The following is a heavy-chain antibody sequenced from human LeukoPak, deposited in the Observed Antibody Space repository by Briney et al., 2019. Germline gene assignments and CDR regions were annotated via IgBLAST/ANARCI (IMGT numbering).Heavy chain of an antibody. Sequence: GGSLRLSCAASGFTFSSYAMSWVRQAPGKGLEWVGRIKSKTDGGTTDYAAPVKGRFTISRDDSKNTLYLQMNSLKTEDTAVYYCTTNGVDPVGGFDYWGQGTLVTVSS. J-gene: IGHJ4*02. V-gene: IGHV3-15*01. CDR1: GFTFSSYA. CDR2: IKSKTDGGTT. D-gene: IGHD3-3*01. CDR3: TTNGVDPVGGFDY.